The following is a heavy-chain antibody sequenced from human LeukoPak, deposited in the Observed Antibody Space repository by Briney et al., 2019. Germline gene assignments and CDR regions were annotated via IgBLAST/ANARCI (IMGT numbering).Heavy chain of an antibody. CDR1: GGTFSSYA. Sequence: SVKVSCMASGGTFSSYAISWVRQAPGQGLEWMGGIIPIFGTAKYAQKFQGRVTITADESTSTAYMELSSQRSEDTAVYYCATPLSISTIVYFDYWGQGTLVTVSS. CDR2: IIPIFGTA. V-gene: IGHV1-69*13. D-gene: IGHD5-24*01. CDR3: ATPLSISTIVYFDY. J-gene: IGHJ4*02.